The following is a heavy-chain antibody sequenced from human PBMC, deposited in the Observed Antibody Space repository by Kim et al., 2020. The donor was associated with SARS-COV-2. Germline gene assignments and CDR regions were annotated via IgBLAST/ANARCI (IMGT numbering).Heavy chain of an antibody. CDR2: ISAYNGNT. J-gene: IGHJ6*02. D-gene: IGHD5-12*01. V-gene: IGHV1-18*04. CDR1: GYTFTSYG. Sequence: ASVKVSCKASGYTFTSYGISWVRQAPGQGLEWMGWISAYNGNTNYVQKLQGRVTMTTDTSTSTAYMELRSLRSDDTAVYYCARGGLRLSYYYYGMDVWGQGTTVTVSS. CDR3: ARGGLRLSYYYYGMDV.